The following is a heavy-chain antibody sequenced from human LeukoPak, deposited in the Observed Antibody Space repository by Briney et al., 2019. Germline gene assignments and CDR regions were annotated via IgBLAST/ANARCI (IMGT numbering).Heavy chain of an antibody. Sequence: SETLSLTCTVSGGSISSSISYWGWIRQPPGKGLEWIGSIYYRGTTYYNPSLKSRVTISVDTSKNQFSLKLSSVTAADTAVYYCARGRIAALYYWGQGTLVTVSS. V-gene: IGHV4-39*07. CDR3: ARGRIAALYY. J-gene: IGHJ4*02. CDR1: GGSISSSISY. CDR2: IYYRGTT. D-gene: IGHD6-6*01.